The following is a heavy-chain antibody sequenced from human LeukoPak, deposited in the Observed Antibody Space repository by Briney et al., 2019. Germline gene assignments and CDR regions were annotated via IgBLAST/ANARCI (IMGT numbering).Heavy chain of an antibody. CDR3: ARESNSGYYLSY. V-gene: IGHV3-66*01. CDR1: GFTVSTNY. Sequence: PGGSLRLSCAASGFTVSTNYMSWVRQAPGKGLEWVSVIYSGGRTYYADSGKGRFTISRDNSKNTLYLQMNSLRAEDTALYYCARESNSGYYLSYWGQGTQVAVSS. CDR2: IYSGGRT. J-gene: IGHJ4*02. D-gene: IGHD3-22*01.